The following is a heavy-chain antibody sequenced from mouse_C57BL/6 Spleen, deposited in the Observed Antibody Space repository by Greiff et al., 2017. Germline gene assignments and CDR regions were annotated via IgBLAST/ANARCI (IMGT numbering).Heavy chain of an antibody. D-gene: IGHD1-1*01. CDR2: IRNKANGYTT. J-gene: IGHJ2*01. V-gene: IGHV7-3*01. Sequence: EVHVVESGGGLVQPGGSLSLSCAASGFTFTDYYMSWVRQPPGKALEWLGFIRNKANGYTTEYSASVKGRFTISRDNSQSILYLQMNALGAEDSATDYCARGTTVVGLDDWGQGTTLTVAS. CDR1: GFTFTDYY. CDR3: ARGTTVVGLDD.